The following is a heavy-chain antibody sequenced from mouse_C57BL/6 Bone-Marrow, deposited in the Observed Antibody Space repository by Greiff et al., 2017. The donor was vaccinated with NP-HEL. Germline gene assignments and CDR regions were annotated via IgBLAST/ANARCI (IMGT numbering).Heavy chain of an antibody. J-gene: IGHJ3*01. V-gene: IGHV1-19*01. CDR3: ARREIGSSPWFAY. CDR1: GYTFTDYY. D-gene: IGHD1-1*01. CDR2: INPYNGGT. Sequence: EVKLVESGPVLVKPGASVKMSCKASGYTFTDYYMNWVKQSHGKSLEWIGVINPYNGGTSYNQKFKGKATLTVDKSSSTAYMELNSLTSEDSAVYYCARREIGSSPWFAYWGQGTLVTVSA.